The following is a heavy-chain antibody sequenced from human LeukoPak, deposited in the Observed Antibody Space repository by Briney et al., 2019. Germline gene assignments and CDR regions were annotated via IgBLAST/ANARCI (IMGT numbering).Heavy chain of an antibody. CDR3: ARDQYSSGWQYFDY. CDR1: GYTFTSYG. V-gene: IGHV1-18*01. J-gene: IGHJ4*02. Sequence: GASVKVSCKASGYTFTSYGISWVRQAPGQGLEWMGWISAYNGNTNYAQKLQGRVTMTTDTSTSTAYMELRSLRSDDTAVYYCARDQYSSGWQYFDYWGQGTLVTVSS. CDR2: ISAYNGNT. D-gene: IGHD6-25*01.